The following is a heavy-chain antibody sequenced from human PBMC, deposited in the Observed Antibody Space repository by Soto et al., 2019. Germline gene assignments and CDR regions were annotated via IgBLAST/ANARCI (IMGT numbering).Heavy chain of an antibody. CDR1: GFTFSDSA. CDR2: IRSKANTYAT. V-gene: IGHV3-73*02. Sequence: EVQLVESGGGLVQPGGSLKLSCAASGFTFSDSAMHWVRQASGKGLEWVGRIRSKANTYATAYAASVKGRFTISRDDSKTTAYLHMHSLTTEDTAVYYFSRQGDGEKSPGDYWGQGTLVTVSS. CDR3: SRQGDGEKSPGDY. J-gene: IGHJ4*02.